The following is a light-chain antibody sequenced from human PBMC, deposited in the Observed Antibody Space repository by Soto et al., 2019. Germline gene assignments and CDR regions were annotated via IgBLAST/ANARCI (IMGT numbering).Light chain of an antibody. V-gene: IGKV3-15*01. J-gene: IGKJ3*01. Sequence: EIVMTQSPGTLSVSPGERATLSCRASQSVSVNLAWYQQKPGQAPRLLIYGVSTRATGIPARFSGSESGTEFTLTISSLQSEDFEVYYCQQYNDWQFTFGPGTKVDI. CDR3: QQYNDWQFT. CDR2: GVS. CDR1: QSVSVN.